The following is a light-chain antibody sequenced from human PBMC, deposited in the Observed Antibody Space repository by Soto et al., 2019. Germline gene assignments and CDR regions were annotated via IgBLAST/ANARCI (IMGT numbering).Light chain of an antibody. CDR3: QQSYSTPIT. CDR2: AAS. J-gene: IGKJ5*01. V-gene: IGKV1-39*01. CDR1: QSISSY. Sequence: DIQMTQSPSSLSASVGDRVTITCRASQSISSYLNWYQQKPGKAPKLLIYAASSLQSGVPSRFSGSGSGTDFTLTISSLQPEYFATYYCQQSYSTPITFGQGTRLEMK.